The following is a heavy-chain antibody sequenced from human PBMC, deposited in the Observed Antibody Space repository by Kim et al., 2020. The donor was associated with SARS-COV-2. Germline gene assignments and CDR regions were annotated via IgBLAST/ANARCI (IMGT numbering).Heavy chain of an antibody. CDR1: GFTFSSYA. D-gene: IGHD3-10*01. Sequence: GGSLRLSCAASGFTFSSYAMSWVRQAPGKGLEWVSAISGSGGSTYYADSVKGRFTISRDNSKNTLYLQMNSLRAEDTAVYYCAHNLWFGELLPFDYWGQGTLVTASS. J-gene: IGHJ4*02. CDR2: ISGSGGST. CDR3: AHNLWFGELLPFDY. V-gene: IGHV3-23*01.